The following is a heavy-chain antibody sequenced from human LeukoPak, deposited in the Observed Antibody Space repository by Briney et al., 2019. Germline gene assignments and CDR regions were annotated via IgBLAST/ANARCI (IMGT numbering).Heavy chain of an antibody. CDR2: INPSGDIT. J-gene: IGHJ4*02. D-gene: IGHD4-11*01. CDR1: GYTFTRHY. CDR3: ARDDNYGIFVNVDY. Sequence: ASVKVSCKASGYTFTRHYMHWVRQAPGQGLEWMGIINPSGDITSYAQKFQGRVIMTRDMSTSTDYMELSSLRSEDTAVYYCARDDNYGIFVNVDYWGQGTLVTVSS. V-gene: IGHV1-46*01.